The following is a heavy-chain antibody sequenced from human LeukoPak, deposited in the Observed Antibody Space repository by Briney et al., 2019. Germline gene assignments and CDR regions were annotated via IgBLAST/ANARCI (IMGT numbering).Heavy chain of an antibody. J-gene: IGHJ4*02. CDR1: GFTFSSYW. D-gene: IGHD6-13*01. CDR2: IKQDGSEK. Sequence: GGSLRLSCAASGFTFSSYWMSWVRQAPGKGLEWVANIKQDGSEKYYVDSVKGRFTSSRDNAKNSLYLQMNSLRAEDTAVYYCARDVASSSWDAYFDYWGQGTLVTVSS. CDR3: ARDVASSSWDAYFDY. V-gene: IGHV3-7*01.